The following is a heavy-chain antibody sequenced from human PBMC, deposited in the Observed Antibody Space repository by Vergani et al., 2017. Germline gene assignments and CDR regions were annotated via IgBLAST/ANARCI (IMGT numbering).Heavy chain of an antibody. Sequence: EVELVQSGPEMRKPGESLKISCKGSEYSFGNYWIGWVRQMTGKGLEWMGIIYPADSDTRYSPSSQGQVTLSADKSISTAFLQWDSLKASDTALYYCARHTTYTDSWGQGTLVTVSS. D-gene: IGHD1-1*01. CDR2: IYPADSDT. V-gene: IGHV5-51*01. CDR1: EYSFGNYW. J-gene: IGHJ4*02. CDR3: ARHTTYTDS.